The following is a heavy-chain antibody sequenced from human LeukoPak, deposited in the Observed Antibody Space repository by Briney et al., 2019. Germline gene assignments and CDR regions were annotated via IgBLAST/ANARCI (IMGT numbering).Heavy chain of an antibody. D-gene: IGHD3-3*01. V-gene: IGHV3-66*02. J-gene: IGHJ6*03. Sequence: PGGFLRLSCAASGFTVSSNYMTWVRQAPGKGLEWVPVIYSDSSTYYADSLKGRFTISRDDSENMPYLHMNSLRAEYTGVYYCARATFWSGYQRDSWYMDVWGKGTPVTVSS. CDR1: GFTVSSNY. CDR3: ARATFWSGYQRDSWYMDV. CDR2: IYSDSST.